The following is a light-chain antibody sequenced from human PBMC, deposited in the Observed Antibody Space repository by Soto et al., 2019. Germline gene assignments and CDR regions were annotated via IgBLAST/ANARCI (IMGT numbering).Light chain of an antibody. V-gene: IGKV3-20*01. Sequence: EIVLTQSPGTLSLSPGERATLSCRASQSVSSNYLAWYQQKPGQAPRLLIYSASSRATGIPDRFSGSWSGTDFTLTISRLDPEDFAVYYCQQYGDSPLGFGGGTKVEIK. CDR1: QSVSSNY. CDR3: QQYGDSPLG. CDR2: SAS. J-gene: IGKJ4*01.